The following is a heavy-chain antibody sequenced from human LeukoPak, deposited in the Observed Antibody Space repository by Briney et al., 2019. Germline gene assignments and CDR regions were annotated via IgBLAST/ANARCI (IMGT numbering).Heavy chain of an antibody. J-gene: IGHJ4*02. D-gene: IGHD6-19*01. V-gene: IGHV5-10-1*01. CDR3: ARRQPAVAGTDAFDY. Sequence: PGESLKISCKGSGYSFTSYWISWVRQMPGKGLEWMGRIDPSDSYTNYSPSFQGHVTISADKSISTAYLQWSSLKASDTAMYYCARRQPAVAGTDAFDYWGQGTLVTVSS. CDR1: GYSFTSYW. CDR2: IDPSDSYT.